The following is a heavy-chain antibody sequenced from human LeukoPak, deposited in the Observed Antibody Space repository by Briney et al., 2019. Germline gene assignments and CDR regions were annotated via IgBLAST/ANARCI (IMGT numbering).Heavy chain of an antibody. CDR2: IIPIFGTA. V-gene: IGHV1-69*06. CDR3: ARDNRILEWLLYPGPYGMDV. CDR1: GGTFSSYA. Sequence: GASVKVSCKASGGTFSSYAISWVRQAPGQGLEWMGGIIPIFGTANYAQKFQGRVTITADKSTSTAYMELSNLRSEDTAVYYCARDNRILEWLLYPGPYGMDVWGQGTTVTVSS. D-gene: IGHD3-3*01. J-gene: IGHJ6*02.